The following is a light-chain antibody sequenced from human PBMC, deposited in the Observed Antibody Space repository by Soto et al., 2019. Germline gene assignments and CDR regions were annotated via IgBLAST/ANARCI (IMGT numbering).Light chain of an antibody. V-gene: IGLV2-14*01. CDR3: GAYISTSTLVV. CDR1: SSDVGAYDH. CDR2: EVS. J-gene: IGLJ2*01. Sequence: QSALTQPASVSGSPGQSITISCTATSSDVGAYDHVSWYQQHPGKAPKLIIYEVSNRPSAVSNRFSGSKSGNTASLTISGLQAEDEADYYCGAYISTSTLVVFGGGTQLTVL.